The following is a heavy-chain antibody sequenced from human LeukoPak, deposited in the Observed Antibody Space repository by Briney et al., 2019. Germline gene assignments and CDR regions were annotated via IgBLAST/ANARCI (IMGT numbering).Heavy chain of an antibody. CDR1: GFTFSSYW. D-gene: IGHD3-22*01. J-gene: IGHJ4*02. V-gene: IGHV3-7*03. CDR3: AKEDKYYYDYY. CDR2: IKQDGSVK. Sequence: GGSLRLSCAASGFTFSSYWMSWVRQAPGKGLEWVANIKQDGSVKKYVDSVMDRCTISRDNAKNSLYLQMNSLRAEDTAVYYCAKEDKYYYDYYWGQGTLVTVSS.